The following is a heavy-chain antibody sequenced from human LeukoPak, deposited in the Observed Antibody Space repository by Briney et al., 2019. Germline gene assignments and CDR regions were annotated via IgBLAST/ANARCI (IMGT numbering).Heavy chain of an antibody. CDR1: GGSISSGDYY. CDR2: ISYSGST. V-gene: IGHV4-30-4*01. Sequence: SETLSLTCTVSGGSISSGDYYWSWIRQPPGKGLEWIGYISYSGSTYYNPSLKSRVTMSVDTSKNQFSLKLSSVTAADTAVYYCARGPPGVTIFGVAIFDYWGQGTLVTVSS. D-gene: IGHD3-3*01. J-gene: IGHJ4*02. CDR3: ARGPPGVTIFGVAIFDY.